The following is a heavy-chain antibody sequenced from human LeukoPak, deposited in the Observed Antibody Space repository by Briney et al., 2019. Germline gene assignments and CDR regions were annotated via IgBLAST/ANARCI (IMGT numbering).Heavy chain of an antibody. J-gene: IGHJ4*02. D-gene: IGHD3-22*01. CDR1: GFTFSDYY. V-gene: IGHV3-11*01. CDR3: ARDSPDYYDSSGYYGY. Sequence: GGSLRLSCAASGFTFSDYYMSWIRQALGKGLEWVSYISSSGSTIYYADSVKGRFTISRDNAKNSLYLQMNSLRAEDTAVYYCARDSPDYYDSSGYYGYWGQGTLVTVSS. CDR2: ISSSGSTI.